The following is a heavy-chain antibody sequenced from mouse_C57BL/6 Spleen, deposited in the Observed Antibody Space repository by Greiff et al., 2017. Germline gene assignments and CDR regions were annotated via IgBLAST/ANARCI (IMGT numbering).Heavy chain of an antibody. J-gene: IGHJ3*01. D-gene: IGHD2-3*01. V-gene: IGHV10-3*01. Sequence: EVKLLESGGGLVQPKGSLKLSCAASGFTFNTYAMHWVRQAPGKGLEWVARIKRKSSNYSTYYAVSVKDRFTISRDNSQSKLYLQINNLTAEDTAMYYCVRDVCCGYSWFAYWGQGTLVTVSA. CDR3: VRDVCCGYSWFAY. CDR2: IKRKSSNYST. CDR1: GFTFNTYA.